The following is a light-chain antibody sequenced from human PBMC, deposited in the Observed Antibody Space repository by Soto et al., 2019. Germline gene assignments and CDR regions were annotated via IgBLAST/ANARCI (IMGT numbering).Light chain of an antibody. J-gene: IGKJ5*01. Sequence: EIVVTDSPPTLSVSRGERATLSCGASQSVGNNLAWYRQKPGQAPRLLIYDASTRATGIPARFSGSGSWTEFTLTISSLLSEDFALYYCQQYKDWPPITFGQGTRLEIK. CDR2: DAS. CDR3: QQYKDWPPIT. CDR1: QSVGNN. V-gene: IGKV3-15*01.